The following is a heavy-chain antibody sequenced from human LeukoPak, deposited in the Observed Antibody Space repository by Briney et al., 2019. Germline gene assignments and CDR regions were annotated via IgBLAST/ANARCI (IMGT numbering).Heavy chain of an antibody. J-gene: IGHJ4*02. CDR3: AKAYAFVAANYFDY. CDR2: ICDTT. D-gene: IGHD5-12*01. CDR1: GFTFSTYA. Sequence: GGSLRLSCAASGFTFSTYAMSWVRQAPGKGLEWGSAICDTTYYADSVKGRFTISRDNSKNTLYLQMNNLRAEDAAIYYCAKAYAFVAANYFDYWGQGTLVTVSS. V-gene: IGHV3-23*01.